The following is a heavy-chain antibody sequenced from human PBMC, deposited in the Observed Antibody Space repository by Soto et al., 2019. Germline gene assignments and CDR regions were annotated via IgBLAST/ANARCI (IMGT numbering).Heavy chain of an antibody. V-gene: IGHV4-61*01. Sequence: SETLSLTCTVSGGSVSSGSYYWSWIRQPPGKGLEWIGYIYYSGSTNYNPSLKSRVTISVDTSKNQFSLKLSSVTAADTAVYYCARGEDIVLVPAAMSYSNYKGFDYWGPGTLVTVSS. J-gene: IGHJ4*02. CDR3: ARGEDIVLVPAAMSYSNYKGFDY. D-gene: IGHD2-2*01. CDR2: IYYSGST. CDR1: GGSVSSGSYY.